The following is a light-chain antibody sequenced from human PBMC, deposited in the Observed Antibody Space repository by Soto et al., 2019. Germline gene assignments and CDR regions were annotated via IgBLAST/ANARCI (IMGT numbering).Light chain of an antibody. CDR3: HHSVTYGRT. V-gene: IGKV1-5*03. Sequence: DIQMTQSPSTLSASVGDRVTITCRASQSISSWLAWYRQKPGKAPKHLIYKASSLESGVPSRSSGSGSGTEFTLTLSSLQPDDFATYYCHHSVTYGRTFGQGTKVEIK. CDR2: KAS. J-gene: IGKJ1*01. CDR1: QSISSW.